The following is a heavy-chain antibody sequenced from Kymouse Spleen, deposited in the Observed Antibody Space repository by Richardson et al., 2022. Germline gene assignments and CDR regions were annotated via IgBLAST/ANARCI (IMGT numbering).Heavy chain of an antibody. J-gene: IGHJ6*02. D-gene: IGHD3-9*01. CDR1: GFTFSSYS. Sequence: EVQLVESGGGLVQPGGSLRLSCAASGFTFSSYSMNWVRQAPGKGLEWVSYISSSSSTIYYADSVKGRFTISRDNAKNSLYLQMNSLRDEDTAVYYCARDILTGYDYYYYGMDVWGQGTTVTVSS. CDR3: ARDILTGYDYYYYGMDV. CDR2: ISSSSSTI. V-gene: IGHV3-48*02.